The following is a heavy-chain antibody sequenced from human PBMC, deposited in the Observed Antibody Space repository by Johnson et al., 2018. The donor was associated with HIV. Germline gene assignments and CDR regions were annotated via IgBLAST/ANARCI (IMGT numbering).Heavy chain of an antibody. V-gene: IGHV3-53*01. CDR3: ARGLDYYDSSGNKGLPGAFDI. J-gene: IGHJ3*02. CDR1: GFTV. D-gene: IGHD3-22*01. Sequence: VQLVESGGGLIQPGGSLRLSCVASGFTVRKGLEWVSVIYSGGSTYYADSVKGRFTISRDNSKNTLYLQMNSLRAEDTALYYCARGLDYYDSSGNKGLPGAFDIWGQGTMVTVSS. CDR2: IYSGGST.